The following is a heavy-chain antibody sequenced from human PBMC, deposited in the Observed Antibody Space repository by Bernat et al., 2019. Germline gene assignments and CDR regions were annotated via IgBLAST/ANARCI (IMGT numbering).Heavy chain of an antibody. D-gene: IGHD5/OR15-5a*01. CDR2: ISGGGDNT. Sequence: EVQLLESGGGLVQPGGSLRLSCAASGFTFSSYAMSWVRQAPGKGLEWVSTISGGGDNTYYADSVKGRFTISRDNSKNTLYLQLNSLRTEDTAVYYCAQGVVSGFDYWGQGTLVTVAS. CDR1: GFTFSSYA. J-gene: IGHJ4*02. V-gene: IGHV3-23*01. CDR3: AQGVVSGFDY.